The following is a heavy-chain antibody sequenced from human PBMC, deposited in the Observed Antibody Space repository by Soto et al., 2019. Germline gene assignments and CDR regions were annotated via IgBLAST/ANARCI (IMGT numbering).Heavy chain of an antibody. CDR2: ITNGGTTI. Sequence: XGSLRLSCAASGFTFSSYSMNWVRQAPGKGLEWISYITNGGTTIYYADSVKGRFTISRDNAKNSLYLHMNSLRDDDTAVYYCATPVVRFLEWTTDYWGQGYLVTVSS. CDR3: ATPVVRFLEWTTDY. D-gene: IGHD3-3*01. V-gene: IGHV3-48*02. J-gene: IGHJ4*02. CDR1: GFTFSSYS.